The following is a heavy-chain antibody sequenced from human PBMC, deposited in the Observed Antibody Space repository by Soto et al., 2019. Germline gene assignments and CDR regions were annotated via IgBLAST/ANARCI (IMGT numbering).Heavy chain of an antibody. CDR2: IIPIFGTA. CDR3: ARAMVRGVLDY. J-gene: IGHJ4*02. D-gene: IGHD3-10*01. CDR1: GGTFSSYA. Sequence: GASVKVSCKASGGTFSSYAISWVRQASGQGLEWMGGIIPIFGTANYAQKFQGRVTITADKSTSTAYMELSSLRSEDTAVYYCARAMVRGVLDYWGQGTLVTVSS. V-gene: IGHV1-69*06.